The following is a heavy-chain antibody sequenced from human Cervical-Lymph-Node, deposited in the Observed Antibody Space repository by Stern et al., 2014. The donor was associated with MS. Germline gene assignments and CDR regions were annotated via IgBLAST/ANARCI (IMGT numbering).Heavy chain of an antibody. V-gene: IGHV1-69*01. CDR3: ARDHSYDSSGYADQ. D-gene: IGHD3-22*01. CDR2: IIPIFGTA. J-gene: IGHJ4*02. CDR1: GGTFSTYA. Sequence: QVQLGQSGAEVKKPGSSVKVSCKASGGTFSTYAISWVRQAPGQGLQWMGGIIPIFGTANYAQKFQGRVTITADESTSTAYMELRSLRSEDTAVYYCARDHSYDSSGYADQWGQGTLVTVSS.